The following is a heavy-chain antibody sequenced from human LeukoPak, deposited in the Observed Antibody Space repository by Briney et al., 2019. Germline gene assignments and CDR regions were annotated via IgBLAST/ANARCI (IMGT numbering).Heavy chain of an antibody. Sequence: SQTLSLTCAVSGGSISSGGYSWSWIRQPPGKGLEWIGYIYHSGSTYYNPSLKSRVTISVDRSKNQFSLKLSSVTAADTAVYYCARDGVGSSSWYGDAFDNWGQGTMVTVSS. CDR1: GGSISSGGYS. J-gene: IGHJ3*02. D-gene: IGHD6-13*01. V-gene: IGHV4-30-2*01. CDR2: IYHSGST. CDR3: ARDGVGSSSWYGDAFDN.